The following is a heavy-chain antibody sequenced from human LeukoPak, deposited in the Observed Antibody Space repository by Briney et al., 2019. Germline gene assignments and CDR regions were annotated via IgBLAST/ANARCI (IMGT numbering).Heavy chain of an antibody. Sequence: PPETLSLTCTVSGGSISSYYWSWIRQPPGKGLEWIGYIYYSGSTNYNPSLQSRVTISVDTSKNQFSLKLNSVTAADTAVYYCARHSRTYYDFDYWGQGTLVTVSS. J-gene: IGHJ4*02. V-gene: IGHV4-59*08. CDR1: GGSISSYY. CDR3: ARHSRTYYDFDY. D-gene: IGHD1-26*01. CDR2: IYYSGST.